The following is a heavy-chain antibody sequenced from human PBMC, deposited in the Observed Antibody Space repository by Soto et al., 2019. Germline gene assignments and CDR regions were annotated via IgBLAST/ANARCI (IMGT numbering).Heavy chain of an antibody. CDR2: IYHSGST. V-gene: IGHV4-30-2*01. CDR1: GGSISSGGYS. D-gene: IGHD3-3*01. CDR3: ARAVSRVHTIFGVVIGPKEFDY. J-gene: IGHJ4*02. Sequence: SETLSLTCAVSGGSISSGGYSWSWIRQPPGKGLEWIGYIYHSGSTYYNPSLKSRVTISVDRSKNQFSLKLSSVTAADTAVYYCARAVSRVHTIFGVVIGPKEFDYWGQGTLVTVSS.